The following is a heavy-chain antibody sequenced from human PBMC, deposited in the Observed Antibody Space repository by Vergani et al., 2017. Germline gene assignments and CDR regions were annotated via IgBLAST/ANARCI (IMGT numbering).Heavy chain of an antibody. CDR3: ARHGGYYDPGDY. J-gene: IGHJ4*02. CDR2: IYPGDSDT. CDR1: GYSFTSYW. Sequence: EVPLVPSGAAVKTPGESLTISCKCSGYSFTSYWIGWVRQMPGKGLDWMGIIYPGDSDTRYSPSFQGQVTISADKSISTAYLQWSSLKASDTAMYYCARHGGYYDPGDYWGQGTLVTVSS. D-gene: IGHD3-3*01. V-gene: IGHV5-51*01.